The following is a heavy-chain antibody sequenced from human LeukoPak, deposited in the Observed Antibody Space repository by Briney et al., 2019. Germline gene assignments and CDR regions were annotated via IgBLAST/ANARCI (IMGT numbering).Heavy chain of an antibody. CDR2: IYHSGST. Sequence: PSETLSLTCTVSGGSISSGGYYWSWIRQPPGKGLEWIGYIYHSGSTYYNPSLKSRVTISVDTSKNQFSLKLSSVTAADTAVYYCTRAPRKGYCSSTTCYADNWFDPWGQGTLVTVSS. J-gene: IGHJ5*02. CDR1: GGSISSGGYY. V-gene: IGHV4-30-2*01. CDR3: TRAPRKGYCSSTTCYADNWFDP. D-gene: IGHD2-2*01.